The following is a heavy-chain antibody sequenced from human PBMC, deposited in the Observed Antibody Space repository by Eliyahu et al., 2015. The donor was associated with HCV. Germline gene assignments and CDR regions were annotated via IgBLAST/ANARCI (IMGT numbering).Heavy chain of an antibody. Sequence: QVQLVQSGAEVKKPGSSVKVSCKASGDTFSTQTISWVRQAPGQGLEWMGGITPMFATASYAQKFQGRVTITADESTSTVYMEMGSLISEDTAVYYCAKEGKRMAVNPFDYWGQGTLVTVSS. CDR2: ITPMFATA. CDR1: GDTFSTQT. CDR3: AKEGKRMAVNPFDY. D-gene: IGHD5-24*01. J-gene: IGHJ4*02. V-gene: IGHV1-69*01.